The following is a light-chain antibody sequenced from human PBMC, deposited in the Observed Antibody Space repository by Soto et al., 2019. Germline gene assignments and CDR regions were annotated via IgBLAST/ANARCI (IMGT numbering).Light chain of an antibody. J-gene: IGLJ3*02. CDR1: RSNIGSNA. Sequence: QSVLTQPPSASGTPGQRVTISCSGSRSNIGSNAVSWYQQLPGTAPKLLIYNDNQRPSGVPDRFSASKSGTSASLAISGLQSVDEADYYCAAWDDSLNARGVFGGGTKVTVL. CDR2: NDN. V-gene: IGLV1-44*01. CDR3: AAWDDSLNARGV.